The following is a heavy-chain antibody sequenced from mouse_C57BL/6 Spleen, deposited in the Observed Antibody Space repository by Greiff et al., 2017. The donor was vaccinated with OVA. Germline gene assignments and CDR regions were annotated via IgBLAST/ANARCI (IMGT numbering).Heavy chain of an antibody. CDR1: GFTFSDAW. CDR2: IRNKANNHAT. J-gene: IGHJ3*01. CDR3: TRRDYGNLAWFAY. V-gene: IGHV6-6*01. D-gene: IGHD2-1*01. Sequence: EVKLMESGGGLVQPGGSMKLSCAASGFTFSDAWMDWVRQSPEKGLEWVAEIRNKANNHATYYAESVKGRFTISRDDSKSSVYLQMNSLRAEDTGIYYCTRRDYGNLAWFAYWGQGTLVTVSA.